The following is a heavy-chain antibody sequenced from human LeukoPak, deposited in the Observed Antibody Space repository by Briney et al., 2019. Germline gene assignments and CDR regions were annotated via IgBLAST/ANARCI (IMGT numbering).Heavy chain of an antibody. CDR1: GDSVTSDSYY. CDR3: VRHLVGVAEGYFDY. J-gene: IGHJ4*02. CDR2: VFYRDRT. V-gene: IGHV4-39*01. Sequence: SETLSLTCTVSGDSVTSDSYYWGWVRQSPRKWLEWIGCVFYRDRTYYNPSLRSRLTITVDRVKNEVSLNLRSVTAADTAIYYCVRHLVGVAEGYFDYWGQGIQITVSS. D-gene: IGHD1-26*01.